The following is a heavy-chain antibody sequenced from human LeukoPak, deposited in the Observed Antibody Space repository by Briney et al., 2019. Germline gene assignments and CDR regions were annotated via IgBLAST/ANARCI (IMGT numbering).Heavy chain of an antibody. D-gene: IGHD3-22*01. CDR3: ARIALDYYDSSGYRHDAFDI. CDR2: VYYSGST. Sequence: SETLSLTCTVSGGSISSYYWSWIRQPPGKGLEYIGYVYYSGSTNYNPSLKGRVTMSLDTSKNHFSLKLSSVTAADTAVYYCARIALDYYDSSGYRHDAFDIWGQGTMVTVSS. V-gene: IGHV4-59*12. CDR1: GGSISSYY. J-gene: IGHJ3*02.